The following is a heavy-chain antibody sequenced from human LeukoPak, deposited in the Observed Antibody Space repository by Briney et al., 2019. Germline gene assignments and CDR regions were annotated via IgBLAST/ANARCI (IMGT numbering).Heavy chain of an antibody. CDR3: ARWVPAGYSFDY. CDR2: ISAYNGNT. CDR1: GYTFTSYG. Sequence: ASVTLSCKASGYTFTSYGISWVRQAPGQGHEWMGWISAYNGNTNYAQTHQGRVTMTTDTSTSTAYMELRSLRSDDTAVYYCARWVPAGYSFDYWGQGNLVPVSS. J-gene: IGHJ4*01. V-gene: IGHV1-18*01. D-gene: IGHD3-9*01.